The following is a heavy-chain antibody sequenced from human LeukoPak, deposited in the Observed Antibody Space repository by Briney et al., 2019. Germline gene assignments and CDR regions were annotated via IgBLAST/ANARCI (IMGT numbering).Heavy chain of an antibody. D-gene: IGHD2-21*01. CDR2: IQNDASTR. CDR3: ARELSQIVWGGLDY. CDR1: GFTFITCA. Sequence: GRSLRLSCAASGFTFITCAMHWVRQAPGKGLEWVAVIQNDASTRNYVDSVKGRFTISRDNSENTVFLQMDSLRVEDTAVYYCARELSQIVWGGLDYGGQGTLVSVSS. V-gene: IGHV3-30*04. J-gene: IGHJ4*02.